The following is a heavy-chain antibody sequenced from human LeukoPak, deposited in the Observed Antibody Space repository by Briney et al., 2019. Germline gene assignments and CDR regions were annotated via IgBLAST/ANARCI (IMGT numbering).Heavy chain of an antibody. J-gene: IGHJ4*02. D-gene: IGHD4-23*01. CDR1: GGSFSGYY. V-gene: IGHV4-34*01. Sequence: SETLSLTCAVYGGSFSGYYWSWIRQPPGKGLEWIGEINHSGSTNYNPSLKSRLTISVDTSKNQFSLKLSSVTAADTAVYYCARVNGGVFDYWGQGTLVTVSS. CDR3: ARVNGGVFDY. CDR2: INHSGST.